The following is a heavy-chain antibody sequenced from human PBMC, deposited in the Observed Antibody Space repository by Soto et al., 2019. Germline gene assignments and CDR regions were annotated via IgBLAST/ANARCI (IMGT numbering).Heavy chain of an antibody. J-gene: IGHJ6*02. CDR2: IKQDGSEK. CDR1: GFTFSNYG. D-gene: IGHD6-13*01. CDR3: ARDRQLAAANYYAMDV. V-gene: IGHV3-7*01. Sequence: QPGGSLRLSCAASGFTFSNYGIHWVRQAPGKGLEWVANIKQDGSEKYYVDSVKGRFTIPRDNAKKSLYLQMNTLRVEDKAVYYCARDRQLAAANYYAMDVWGQGTTVTVSS.